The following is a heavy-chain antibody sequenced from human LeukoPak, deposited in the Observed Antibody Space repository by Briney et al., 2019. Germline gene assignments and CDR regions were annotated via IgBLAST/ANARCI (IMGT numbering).Heavy chain of an antibody. CDR3: ARDRPYFRTMIVVVSPDY. CDR1: GYTFTSYG. V-gene: IGHV1-18*01. D-gene: IGHD3-22*01. Sequence: ASVKVSCKASGYTFTSYGISWVRQAPGQGLEWMGVISAYNGNTNYAQKLQGRVTMTTDTSTSTAYMELRSLRSDDTAVYYCARDRPYFRTMIVVVSPDYWGQGTLVTVSS. CDR2: ISAYNGNT. J-gene: IGHJ4*02.